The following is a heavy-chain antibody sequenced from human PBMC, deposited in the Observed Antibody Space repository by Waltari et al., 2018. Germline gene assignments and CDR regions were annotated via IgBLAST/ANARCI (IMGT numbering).Heavy chain of an antibody. Sequence: EVQLVESGGGLVQPGGSVRLSCAAPGFTFSAYRMHWVRQAPGKGLVWVSLINADGRATLYADSVKGRFTMSRDNAKDTLYLQMNSLRGEDTAVYYCAIQISGVVFWGQGTLVTVSS. J-gene: IGHJ4*02. CDR2: INADGRAT. D-gene: IGHD3-3*01. CDR3: AIQISGVVF. CDR1: GFTFSAYR. V-gene: IGHV3-74*01.